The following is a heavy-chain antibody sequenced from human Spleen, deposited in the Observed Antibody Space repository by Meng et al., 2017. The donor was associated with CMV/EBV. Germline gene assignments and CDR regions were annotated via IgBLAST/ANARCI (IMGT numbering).Heavy chain of an antibody. D-gene: IGHD5-18*01. CDR3: ARDRGDSYGYQNWFDP. V-gene: IGHV3-33*01. CDR1: SFSNYG. CDR2: IWYAGSNK. Sequence: SFSNYGTGWVRQPPGKGLGWVAVIWYAGSNKCYADSVKGRFTISRDNSKNTLYMQMNSLRAEDTAVYYCARDRGDSYGYQNWFDPWGQGTLVTVSS. J-gene: IGHJ5*02.